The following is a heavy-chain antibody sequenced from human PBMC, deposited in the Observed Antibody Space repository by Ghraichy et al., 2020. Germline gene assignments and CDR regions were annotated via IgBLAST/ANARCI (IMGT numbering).Heavy chain of an antibody. CDR2: IYYSGST. J-gene: IGHJ5*02. CDR3: ARSLGYCSSTSCYAGGARDNWFDP. D-gene: IGHD2-2*01. CDR1: GGSISSSSYY. V-gene: IGHV4-39*01. Sequence: SETLSLTCTVSGGSISSSSYYWGWIRQPPGKGLEWIGSIYYSGSTYYNPSLKSRVTISVDTSKNQFSLKLSSVTAADTAVYYCARSLGYCSSTSCYAGGARDNWFDPWGQGTLVTVSS.